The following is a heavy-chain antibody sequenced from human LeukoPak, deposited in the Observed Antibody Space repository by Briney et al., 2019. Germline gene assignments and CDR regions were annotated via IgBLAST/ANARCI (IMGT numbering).Heavy chain of an antibody. J-gene: IGHJ4*02. CDR2: ISSSSSYT. CDR1: RFTFSDYY. D-gene: IGHD2-2*01. CDR3: ARDCSSTSCYWDY. V-gene: IGHV3-11*06. Sequence: GGSLRLSCAASRFTFSDYYMSWIRQAPGKGLEWVSYISSSSSYTNYADSVKGRFTIPRDNARNSLYLQMNSLRAEDTAVYFCARDCSSTSCYWDYWGQGTLVTVSS.